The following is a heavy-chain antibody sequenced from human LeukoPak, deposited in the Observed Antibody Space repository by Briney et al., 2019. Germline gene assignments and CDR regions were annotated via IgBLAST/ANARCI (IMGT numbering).Heavy chain of an antibody. CDR2: ISSSGSTT. CDR3: VRGAPFDY. CDR1: GFTFSSYE. Sequence: PGGSLRLSCAASGFTFSSYEMNWVRQAPGKGLEWVSYISSSGSTTYYADSVKGRFTISRDNAKNMLYLQMNSLRVDDTAVYHCVRGAPFDYWGQGTLVTVSS. V-gene: IGHV3-48*03. J-gene: IGHJ4*02. D-gene: IGHD1-26*01.